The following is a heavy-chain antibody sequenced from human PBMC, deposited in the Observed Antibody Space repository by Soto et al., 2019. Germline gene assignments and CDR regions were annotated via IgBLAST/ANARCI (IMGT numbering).Heavy chain of an antibody. D-gene: IGHD2-15*01. V-gene: IGHV4-31*03. CDR3: ARRLDDTPETFFNWFDP. CDR2: IFYTGTA. CDR1: GGSINTGGYY. J-gene: IGHJ5*02. Sequence: QVQLQESGPGLVKPSQTLSLTCTVSGGSINTGGYYWGWIRHLPGEGLEWIGHIFYTGTAYYNPSRRSRVTVSIDTSANQFSLHMYSVTAADTAMYYSARRLDDTPETFFNWFDPWGQGILVTVSS.